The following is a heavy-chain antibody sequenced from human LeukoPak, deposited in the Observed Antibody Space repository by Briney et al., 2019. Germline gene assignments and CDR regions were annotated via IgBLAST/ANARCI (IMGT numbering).Heavy chain of an antibody. CDR1: GYTFTSYG. V-gene: IGHV1-18*04. CDR3: ARDLEIQIWLGTCDAFDI. Sequence: ASVKVSCKASGYTFTSYGISWVRQAPGQGLEWMGWISAYNGNTNYAQKLQGRVTMTTDTSTSTAYMELRSLRSDDTAVYYCARDLEIQIWLGTCDAFDIWGQGTMVTVSS. J-gene: IGHJ3*02. CDR2: ISAYNGNT. D-gene: IGHD5-18*01.